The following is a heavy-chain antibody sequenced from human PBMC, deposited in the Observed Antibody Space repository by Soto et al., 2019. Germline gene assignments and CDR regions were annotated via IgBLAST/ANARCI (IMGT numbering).Heavy chain of an antibody. J-gene: IGHJ2*01. CDR2: ISGSGDNT. CDR3: ANYLYFDL. Sequence: EVQLLESGGGLVQPGGSLRLSCAASGFTFSSYAMSWVRQAPGKGLEWVSSISGSGDNTYYADSVKGRFTISRDNSKNTLYLQMNHLRAEDTAVFYCANYLYFDLWGRGTLVTVSS. V-gene: IGHV3-23*01. CDR1: GFTFSSYA.